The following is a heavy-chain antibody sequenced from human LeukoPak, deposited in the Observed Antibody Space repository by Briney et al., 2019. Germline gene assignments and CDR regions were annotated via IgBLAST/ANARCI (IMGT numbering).Heavy chain of an antibody. Sequence: SSQTLSLTCTVSGGSISSGDFYWSWIRQPPGKGLEWIGYIYYSGSTYSNPPLKSRLTISVDTSKNQFSLKLTSVTAADTAVYYCARGEYFYGSGNYYRFDYWGQGTLVTVSS. J-gene: IGHJ4*02. CDR3: ARGEYFYGSGNYYRFDY. CDR2: IYYSGST. D-gene: IGHD3-10*01. CDR1: GGSISSGDFY. V-gene: IGHV4-30-4*01.